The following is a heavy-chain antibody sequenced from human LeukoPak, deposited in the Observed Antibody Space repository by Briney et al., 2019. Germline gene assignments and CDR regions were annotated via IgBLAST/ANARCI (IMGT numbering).Heavy chain of an antibody. J-gene: IGHJ4*02. V-gene: IGHV1-18*01. CDR2: ISTYNGNT. CDR3: ARDSGSGNNDY. CDR1: GYTFTSYG. Sequence: ASVKVSCKASGYTFTSYGISWVRQAPGQGLEWMGWISTYNGNTNYAQKLQGRVTMTTDTSTSTAYMELRSLRSEDAAVYYCARDSGSGNNDYWGQGTLVTVSS. D-gene: IGHD1-26*01.